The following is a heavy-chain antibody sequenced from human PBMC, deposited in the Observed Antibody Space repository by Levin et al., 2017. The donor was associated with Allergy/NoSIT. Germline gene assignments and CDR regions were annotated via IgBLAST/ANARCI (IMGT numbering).Heavy chain of an antibody. CDR3: ARQLGNFWSGYNYFDY. J-gene: IGHJ4*02. Sequence: GGSLRLSCAASGFTFSSYEMNWVRRAPGKWLEWVSYISSTGSTIYSADSVKGRFTISRDNAKNSLYLHMNSLRAEDTAVYYCARQLGNFWSGYNYFDYWGQGTLVTVSS. D-gene: IGHD3-3*01. CDR1: GFTFSSYE. CDR2: ISSTGSTI. V-gene: IGHV3-48*03.